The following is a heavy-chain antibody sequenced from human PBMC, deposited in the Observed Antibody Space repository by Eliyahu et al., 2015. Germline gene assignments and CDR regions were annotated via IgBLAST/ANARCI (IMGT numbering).Heavy chain of an antibody. Sequence: EVQLVESGGGLVQPGGSLRLSCAASGFTFSSYWMXWVRQAPGKGREWVGNIKQDGSEKYYVDSVKGRFTISRDNAKNSLYLQMNSLRAEDTAVYYCARVIMYDWWFDPWGQGTLVTVSS. D-gene: IGHD3-3*01. CDR3: ARVIMYDWWFDP. V-gene: IGHV3-7*01. CDR1: GFTFSSYW. CDR2: IKQDGSEK. J-gene: IGHJ5*02.